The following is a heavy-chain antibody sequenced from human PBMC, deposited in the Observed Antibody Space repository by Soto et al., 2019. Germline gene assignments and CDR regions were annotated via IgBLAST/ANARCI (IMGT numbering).Heavy chain of an antibody. CDR2: IIPIFGTA. CDR3: AGAYGSGSYRPH. D-gene: IGHD3-10*01. J-gene: IGHJ4*02. Sequence: SVKVSCKASGGTFSSYAISWVRQAPGQGLEWMGGIIPIFGTANYAQKFQGRVTITADESTSTAYMELSSLRSEDTAVYYCAGAYGSGSYRPHWGQGTLVTVSS. CDR1: GGTFSSYA. V-gene: IGHV1-69*13.